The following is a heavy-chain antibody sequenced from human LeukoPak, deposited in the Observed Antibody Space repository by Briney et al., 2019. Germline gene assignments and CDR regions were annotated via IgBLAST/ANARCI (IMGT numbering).Heavy chain of an antibody. J-gene: IGHJ5*02. D-gene: IGHD6-6*01. CDR3: ARDLGSSATSTNWFDP. Sequence: GASVKVSCKASGYTFTSYGISWVRQAPGQGLEWTGWISAYNGNTNYAQKLQGRVTMTTDTSTSTAYMELRSLRSDDTAVYYCARDLGSSATSTNWFDPWGQGTLVTVSS. CDR1: GYTFTSYG. V-gene: IGHV1-18*01. CDR2: ISAYNGNT.